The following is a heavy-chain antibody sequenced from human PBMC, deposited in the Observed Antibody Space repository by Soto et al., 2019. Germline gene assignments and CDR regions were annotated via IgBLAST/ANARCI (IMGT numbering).Heavy chain of an antibody. CDR2: INAGNGNT. Sequence: ASVKVSCKASGYTFTSYAMHWVRQAPGQRLEWMGWINAGNGNTKYSQKFQGRVTITRDTSASTAYMELSSLRSEDTAVYYCARPHAGYCSGGSCYAFDIWGQGTMVNVS. V-gene: IGHV1-3*01. J-gene: IGHJ3*02. CDR3: ARPHAGYCSGGSCYAFDI. CDR1: GYTFTSYA. D-gene: IGHD2-15*01.